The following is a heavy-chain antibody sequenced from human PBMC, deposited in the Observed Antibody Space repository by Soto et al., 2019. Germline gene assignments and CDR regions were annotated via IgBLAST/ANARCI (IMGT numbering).Heavy chain of an antibody. CDR1: GGTFSSYA. CDR3: ARVKPDYYDSSGYYLRWFDP. D-gene: IGHD3-22*01. J-gene: IGHJ5*02. Sequence: GAAVKVSCKASGGTFSSYAISWVRQAPGQGLEWMGGIIPIFGTANYAQKFQGRVTITADESTSTAYMELSSLRSEDTAVYYCARVKPDYYDSSGYYLRWFDPWGQGTLVTVSS. V-gene: IGHV1-69*13. CDR2: IIPIFGTA.